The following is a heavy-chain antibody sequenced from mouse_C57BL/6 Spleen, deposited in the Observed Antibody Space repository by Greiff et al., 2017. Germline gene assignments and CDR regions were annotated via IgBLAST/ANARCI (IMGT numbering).Heavy chain of an antibody. CDR2: INPSNGGT. V-gene: IGHV1-53*01. CDR1: GYTFTSYW. CDR3: ARGGIYDGYYLYAMDY. D-gene: IGHD2-3*01. Sequence: VQLQQPGTELVKPGASVKLSCKASGYTFTSYWMHWVKQRPGQGLEWIGNINPSNGGTNYNEKFKSKATLTVDKSSSTAYMQLSSLTSEDSAVYYCARGGIYDGYYLYAMDYWGQGTSVTVSS. J-gene: IGHJ4*01.